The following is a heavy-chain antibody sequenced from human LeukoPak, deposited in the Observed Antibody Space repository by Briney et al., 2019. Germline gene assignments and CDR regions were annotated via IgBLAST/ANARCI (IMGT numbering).Heavy chain of an antibody. D-gene: IGHD1-26*01. CDR1: GGSISSYY. Sequence: SETLSLTCTVSGGSISSYYWSWIRQPPGRGLEWIGYIYYTGNTNYNPSLKSRVTISVDTSKNQFSLKLTSVTAADTAVYFCARGYSATYGRFDPWGQGTLVSVSS. CDR3: ARGYSATYGRFDP. V-gene: IGHV4-59*01. CDR2: IYYTGNT. J-gene: IGHJ5*02.